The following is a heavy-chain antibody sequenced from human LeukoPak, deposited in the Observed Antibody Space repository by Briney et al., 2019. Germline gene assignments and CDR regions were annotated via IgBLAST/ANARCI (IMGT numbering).Heavy chain of an antibody. CDR2: IWYDGSNT. CDR3: ARAGIVNALDY. J-gene: IGHJ4*02. D-gene: IGHD2/OR15-2a*01. Sequence: GGSLRLSCAASGYTFSIYGMNWVRQAPGKGLEWVAIIWYDGSNTYFAESVMGRFSISKDNCKNTVYLQMNSLKIEGTGVYYCARAGIVNALDYGGQGAQVTVSS. CDR1: GYTFSIYG. V-gene: IGHV3-33*01.